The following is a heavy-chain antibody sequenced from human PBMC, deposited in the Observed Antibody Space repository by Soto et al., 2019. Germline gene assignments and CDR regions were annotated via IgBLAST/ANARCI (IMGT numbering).Heavy chain of an antibody. D-gene: IGHD3-9*01. CDR3: ARGDNILTGYYGVDY. CDR1: GGTFSSYA. CDR2: IIPIFGTA. V-gene: IGHV1-69*13. J-gene: IGHJ4*02. Sequence: SVKVSCKAPGGTFSSYAISWVRQAPGQGLEWMGGIIPIFGTANYAQKFQGRVTITADESTSTAYMELSSLRSEDTAVYYCARGDNILTGYYGVDYWGQGTLVTVSS.